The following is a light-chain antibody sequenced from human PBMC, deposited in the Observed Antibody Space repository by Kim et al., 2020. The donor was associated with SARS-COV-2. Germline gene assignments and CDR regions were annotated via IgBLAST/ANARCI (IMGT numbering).Light chain of an antibody. J-gene: IGKJ1*01. Sequence: VDPGERATHSCRAGHSVSRNLACYQQKPGQAHRLLVYAASTRATDIPARFSGSGSGTEFTLTISSLQSEDVAIYYCQQYTNWPQTFGQGTKVDIK. CDR1: HSVSRN. V-gene: IGKV3-15*01. CDR2: AAS. CDR3: QQYTNWPQT.